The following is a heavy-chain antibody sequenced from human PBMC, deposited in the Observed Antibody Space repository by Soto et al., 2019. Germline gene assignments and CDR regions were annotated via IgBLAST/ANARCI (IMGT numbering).Heavy chain of an antibody. V-gene: IGHV1-69*01. Sequence: QVQLVQSGAEMNKPGSSVTVSCKVFGGTFISYSFSWVRQAPGQGPEWMGGIIPIFGTPNYAQKFQGRVTITADGSTSTAYMELSRLRSGDTAVYYCAVGVWRGYSEYYYGMDVWGQGTTVTVSS. D-gene: IGHD3-3*01. J-gene: IGHJ6*02. CDR3: AVGVWRGYSEYYYGMDV. CDR1: GGTFISYS. CDR2: IIPIFGTP.